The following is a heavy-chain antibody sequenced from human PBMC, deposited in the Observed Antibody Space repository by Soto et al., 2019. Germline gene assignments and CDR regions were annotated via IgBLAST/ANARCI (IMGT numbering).Heavy chain of an antibody. Sequence: QVQLVQSGADVKKPGSSVKVSCKASGGTFSSYAISWVRQAPGQGLEWMGGIIPIFGTANYAQKFQGRVTITADESTSTAYMELSSLRSEDTAVYYCARDRKTVGYCSGGSCLTSYYYYGMDVWGQGTTVTVSS. D-gene: IGHD2-15*01. J-gene: IGHJ6*02. CDR1: GGTFSSYA. CDR2: IIPIFGTA. V-gene: IGHV1-69*01. CDR3: ARDRKTVGYCSGGSCLTSYYYYGMDV.